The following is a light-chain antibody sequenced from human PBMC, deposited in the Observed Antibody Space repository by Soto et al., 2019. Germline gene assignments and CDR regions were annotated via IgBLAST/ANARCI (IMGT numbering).Light chain of an antibody. CDR2: AVN. CDR3: SSYVGSGILA. Sequence: QSVLTQPASVSGSPGQSITISCTGTASDIGNYNWVSWYQQYPGKAPKLMIYAVNNRPSGTSDRFSGSKSGNTASLTISGLQAEDEGDYYCSSYVGSGILAFGGGTKLTVL. V-gene: IGLV2-14*01. CDR1: ASDIGNYNW. J-gene: IGLJ2*01.